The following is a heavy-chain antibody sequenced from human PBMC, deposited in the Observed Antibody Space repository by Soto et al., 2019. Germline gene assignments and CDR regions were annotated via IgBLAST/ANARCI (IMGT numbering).Heavy chain of an antibody. CDR3: ARGAFLTKGYCSGGSCPGFFDY. D-gene: IGHD2-15*01. CDR2: IIPILGIA. J-gene: IGHJ4*02. Sequence: SVKVTCKDCRGTFSSYTISWVRQAPRQGLEWMGRIIPILGIANYAQKFQGRVTITADKSTSTAYMELSSLRSEDTAVYYCARGAFLTKGYCSGGSCPGFFDYWGQGTLVTVSS. CDR1: RGTFSSYT. V-gene: IGHV1-69*02.